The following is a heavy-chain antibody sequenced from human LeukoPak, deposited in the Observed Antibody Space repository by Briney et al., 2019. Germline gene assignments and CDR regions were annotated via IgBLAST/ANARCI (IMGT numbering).Heavy chain of an antibody. CDR1: GGSINNYY. CDR2: IYTSGST. D-gene: IGHD2-15*01. CDR3: AREVAATPNWFDP. Sequence: SETLSLTCIVSGGSINNYYWSWIRQPPGKGLEWIGYIYTSGSTNYNPSLKSRVTISVDTSKNQFSLKVSSVTAADTAVYYCAREVAATPNWFDPWGQGTLVTVSS. V-gene: IGHV4-4*09. J-gene: IGHJ5*02.